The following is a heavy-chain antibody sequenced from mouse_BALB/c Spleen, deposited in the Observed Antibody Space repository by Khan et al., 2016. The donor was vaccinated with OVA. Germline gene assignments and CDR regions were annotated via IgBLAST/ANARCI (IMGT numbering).Heavy chain of an antibody. J-gene: IGHJ2*01. V-gene: IGHV5-6-5*01. CDR1: GFTFSSYV. CDR3: ARGAYRYDEYYFDY. Sequence: EVELVESGGSSVKPGGSLKLSCAVSGFTFSSYVMSWVRQTPEKRLEWVASISSGGSTYYPDSVKGRFTISRDNARNIVNLQMSSLGSEDMAIYYCARGAYRYDEYYFDYWGQGTTLTVSS. CDR2: ISSGGST. D-gene: IGHD2-14*01.